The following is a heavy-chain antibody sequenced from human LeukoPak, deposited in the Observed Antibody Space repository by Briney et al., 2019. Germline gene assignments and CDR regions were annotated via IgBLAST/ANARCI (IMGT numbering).Heavy chain of an antibody. V-gene: IGHV4-39*01. CDR3: ANAYGDYRYYFDY. CDR1: GGSISSSSCY. CDR2: IYYSGST. J-gene: IGHJ4*02. D-gene: IGHD4-17*01. Sequence: SETLSLTCTVSGGSISSSSCYWGWIRQPPGKGREWIGSIYYSGSTYYNPSLKSRVTISVDTSKNQFSLKLSSVTAADTAVYYCANAYGDYRYYFDYWGQGTLVTVSS.